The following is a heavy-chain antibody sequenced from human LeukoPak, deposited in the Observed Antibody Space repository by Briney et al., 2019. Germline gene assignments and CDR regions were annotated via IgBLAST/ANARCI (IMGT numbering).Heavy chain of an antibody. Sequence: PSETLSLTCAVYGGSFSGYYWSWIRQPPGKGLEWIGEISHSGSTNYNPSLKSRVTISVDTSKNQFSLKLSSVSAADTAVYYCARRSPYYYGSRNWFDPWGQGTLVTVSS. CDR2: ISHSGST. D-gene: IGHD3-10*01. CDR1: GGSFSGYY. J-gene: IGHJ5*02. V-gene: IGHV4-34*01. CDR3: ARRSPYYYGSRNWFDP.